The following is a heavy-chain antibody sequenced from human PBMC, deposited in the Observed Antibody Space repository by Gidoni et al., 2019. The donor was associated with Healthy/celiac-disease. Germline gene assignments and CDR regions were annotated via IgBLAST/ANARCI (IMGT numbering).Heavy chain of an antibody. D-gene: IGHD2-2*01. J-gene: IGHJ3*02. CDR2: IYYSGST. CDR1: GGSISSGGYY. V-gene: IGHV4-31*03. Sequence: QVQLQESGPGLVKPSQTLSLTCTVSGGSISSGGYYWSWIRQHPGKGLEWIGYIYYSGSTYYNPSLKSRVTISVDTSKNQFSLKLSSVTAADTAVYYCARVLTYCRSTSCYDGSGAFGIWGQGTMVTVSS. CDR3: ARVLTYCRSTSCYDGSGAFGI.